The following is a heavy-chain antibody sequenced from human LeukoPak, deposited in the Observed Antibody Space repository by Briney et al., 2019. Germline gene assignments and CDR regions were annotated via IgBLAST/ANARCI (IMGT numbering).Heavy chain of an antibody. CDR2: IYYNGST. CDR3: ATGPYSSSWYGGFDY. CDR1: GGSLSSGGYY. J-gene: IGHJ4*02. Sequence: SQTLSLTCTVSGGSLSSGGYYWSWDPQHPGKGLGWIGYIYYNGSTYYNPSLKSRVTISVDTSKNQFSLKLSSVTAADTAVYYCATGPYSSSWYGGFDYWGQGTLVTVSS. V-gene: IGHV4-31*03. D-gene: IGHD6-13*01.